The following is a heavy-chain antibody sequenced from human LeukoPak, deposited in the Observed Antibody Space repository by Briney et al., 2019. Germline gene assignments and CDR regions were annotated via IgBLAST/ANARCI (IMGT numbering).Heavy chain of an antibody. CDR3: ASYDILTGYYLDGEYYYYGMDV. Sequence: SVKVSCKASGGTFSSYANSWVRQAPGQGLEWMGRIIPILGIANYAQKFQGRVTITADKPTSTAYMELSSLRSEDTAVYYCASYDILTGYYLDGEYYYYGMDVWGQGTTVTVSS. CDR2: IIPILGIA. D-gene: IGHD3-9*01. V-gene: IGHV1-69*04. CDR1: GGTFSSYA. J-gene: IGHJ6*02.